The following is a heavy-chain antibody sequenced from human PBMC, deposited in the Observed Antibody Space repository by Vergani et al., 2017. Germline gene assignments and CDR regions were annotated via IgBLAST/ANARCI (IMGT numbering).Heavy chain of an antibody. Sequence: QVQLQQWGAGLLKPSETLSLTCAVYGGSFSGYYWSWIRQPPGKGLEWIGEINHSGSTNYNPSLKSRVTISVDTSKNQFSLKLSSVTAADTAVYYCAKPRITGMGPYYYGMDVWGQGTTVTVSS. CDR1: GGSFSGYY. CDR3: AKPRITGMGPYYYGMDV. D-gene: IGHD1-20*01. J-gene: IGHJ6*02. V-gene: IGHV4-34*01. CDR2: INHSGST.